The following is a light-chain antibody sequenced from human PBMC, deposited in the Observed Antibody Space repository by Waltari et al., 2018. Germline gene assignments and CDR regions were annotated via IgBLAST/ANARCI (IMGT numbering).Light chain of an antibody. CDR2: GAS. V-gene: IGKV3-15*01. CDR1: HSVSSN. CDR3: QQYNNWPRGT. J-gene: IGKJ1*01. Sequence: EIVMTQSPATLSVSPGERATLSCRASHSVSSNLAWYHQKPGQAPRLLIYGASTRATGIPARFSGSGSGTEFTLTISSLQSEDFAVYYCQQYNNWPRGTFGQGTKVEIK.